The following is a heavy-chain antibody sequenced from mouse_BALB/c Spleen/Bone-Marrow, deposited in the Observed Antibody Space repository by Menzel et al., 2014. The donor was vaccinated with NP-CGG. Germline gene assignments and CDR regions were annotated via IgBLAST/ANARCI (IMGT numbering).Heavy chain of an antibody. CDR3: ARGRDWFDY. CDR1: VFSFSAYG. D-gene: IGHD3-3*01. Sequence: VQLKESGGALVQPGGPLTLSCAASVFSFSAYGMSRVRQTQHKRQELVPTISGTGSSTYYPNSVKGRFTISRNNARNPLFLQRSSLKSEYTAMYYCARGRDWFDYWGQGTTLTVSS. V-gene: IGHV5-6-3*01. CDR2: ISGTGSST. J-gene: IGHJ2*01.